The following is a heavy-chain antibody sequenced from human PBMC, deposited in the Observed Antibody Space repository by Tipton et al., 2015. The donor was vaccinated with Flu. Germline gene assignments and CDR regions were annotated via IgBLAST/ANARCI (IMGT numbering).Heavy chain of an antibody. D-gene: IGHD6-6*01. V-gene: IGHV1-8*01. CDR3: TSFYSRSSSGGFDP. CDR1: GYTFTSYD. CDR2: MNPNSGNT. Sequence: QLVQSGAEVKKPGASVKVSCKASGYTFTSYDINWVRQATGQGLEWMGWMNPNSGNTGYAQKFQGRVTMTRNTSISTAYMELSSLGAEDTAVGYCTSFYSRSSSGGFDPGGQGTLVAVSS. J-gene: IGHJ5*02.